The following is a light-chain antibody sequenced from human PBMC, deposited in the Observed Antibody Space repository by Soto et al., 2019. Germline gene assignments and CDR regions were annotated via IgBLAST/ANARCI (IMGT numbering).Light chain of an antibody. CDR1: QGISSA. J-gene: IGKJ2*01. CDR3: QQLNSYPPT. CDR2: DAS. V-gene: IGKV1-13*02. Sequence: AIQLTQSPSSLSASVGDRVTITCRASQGISSAVAWYQQKPGKTPKLLIYDASSLKSGVPSRFSGSGSGTDCTLTISSLQAEDFATYYCQQLNSYPPTFGQGTKLELK.